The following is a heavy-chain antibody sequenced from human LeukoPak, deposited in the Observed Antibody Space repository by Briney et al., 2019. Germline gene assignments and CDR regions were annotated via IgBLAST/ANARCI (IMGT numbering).Heavy chain of an antibody. J-gene: IGHJ4*02. CDR2: VYTSGST. CDR3: ARAGLGYSYGFDY. Sequence: PSETLSLTCSVSGDSISRYYWSWVRQPAGKGLEWIGLVYTSGSTNYNPSLKSRVTMSLDPSKNQFSLKLSSVTAADTAVYYCARAGLGYSYGFDYWGQGTLVTVSS. CDR1: GDSISRYY. V-gene: IGHV4-4*07. D-gene: IGHD5-18*01.